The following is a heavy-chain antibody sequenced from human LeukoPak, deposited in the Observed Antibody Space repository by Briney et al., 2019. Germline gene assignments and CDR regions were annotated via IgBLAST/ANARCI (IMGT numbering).Heavy chain of an antibody. D-gene: IGHD3-22*01. CDR3: ATSSGYGFLFEY. Sequence: ASVKVSCKVSGYTLTDLSMHWVRQAPGKGLEWMGGFDPEDGKTIYAQNFQGRVTMTEDTSTDTAYMEVRSLRSEDTAVYYCATSSGYGFLFEYWGQGTLVTVSS. J-gene: IGHJ4*02. CDR2: FDPEDGKT. CDR1: GYTLTDLS. V-gene: IGHV1-24*01.